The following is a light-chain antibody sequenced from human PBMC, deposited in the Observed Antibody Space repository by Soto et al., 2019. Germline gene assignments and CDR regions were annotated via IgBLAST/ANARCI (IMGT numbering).Light chain of an antibody. CDR2: AAS. J-gene: IGKJ2*01. CDR3: QQSDSIPFT. V-gene: IGKV1-39*01. Sequence: DIQMTQSASSLSASVGDRVTITCRASQTISSYLNWYQQKPGKAPKLLIYAASSLQSGVPSRFSGSGSGTDFTLTISSLQPEDFATYYCQQSDSIPFTFGQGTKLEIK. CDR1: QTISSY.